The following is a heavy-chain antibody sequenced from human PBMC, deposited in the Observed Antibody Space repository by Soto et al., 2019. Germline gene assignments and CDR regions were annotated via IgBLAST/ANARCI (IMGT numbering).Heavy chain of an antibody. Sequence: GGSLRLSCAASGFTFSDYYMSWIRQAPGKGLEWVSYISTSGSTMYYADSVKGRFTISRDNAKNSLSLQMNSLRAEDTAVYYCARDMRSSWPFDYCGPGTPVTVFS. J-gene: IGHJ4*02. D-gene: IGHD6-13*01. CDR2: ISTSGSTM. V-gene: IGHV3-11*01. CDR3: ARDMRSSWPFDY. CDR1: GFTFSDYY.